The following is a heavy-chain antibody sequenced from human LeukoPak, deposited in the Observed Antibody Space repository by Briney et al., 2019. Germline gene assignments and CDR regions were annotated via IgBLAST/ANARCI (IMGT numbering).Heavy chain of an antibody. J-gene: IGHJ6*02. CDR2: IKADGSGT. CDR3: ASLAFYHNLDV. CDR1: GFTIGPYA. V-gene: IGHV3-43*02. D-gene: IGHD2/OR15-2a*01. Sequence: PGGSLRLSCAASGFTIGPYAMYWVRQAPGRGLEWVSVIKADGSGTFYADSVRGRFTTSRDNSKNSLYLQMNSLTSEDTAFYYCASLAFYHNLDVWGQGTTVIVSS.